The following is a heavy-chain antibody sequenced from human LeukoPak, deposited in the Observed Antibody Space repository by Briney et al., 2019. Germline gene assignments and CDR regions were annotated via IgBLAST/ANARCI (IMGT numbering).Heavy chain of an antibody. CDR3: ARDGYYYDSSGYSPEGFDY. CDR2: ISGSGGST. Sequence: GGSLRLSCAASGFTFSDYAMNWVRQAPGKGLEWVSTISGSGGSTYYADSVKGRFTISRDNSKNTLYLQMNSLRAEDTAVYYCARDGYYYDSSGYSPEGFDYWGQGTLVTVSS. D-gene: IGHD3-22*01. J-gene: IGHJ4*02. V-gene: IGHV3-23*01. CDR1: GFTFSDYA.